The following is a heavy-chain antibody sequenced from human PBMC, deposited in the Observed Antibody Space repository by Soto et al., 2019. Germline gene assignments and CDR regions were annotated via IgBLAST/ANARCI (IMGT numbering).Heavy chain of an antibody. J-gene: IGHJ5*02. CDR2: IYFTGRT. CDR1: GGAVSSGTSC. Sequence: SETLSLTCTVSGGAVSSGTSCWRWIRQPPGKGLVWIGHIYFTGRTNYNPSPKSRVTMSLDTSRNQFSVKLSSVTAADTAVYYCTGGPPRVQWFDPWGPGTLVTVSS. V-gene: IGHV4-61*01. CDR3: TGGPPRVQWFDP.